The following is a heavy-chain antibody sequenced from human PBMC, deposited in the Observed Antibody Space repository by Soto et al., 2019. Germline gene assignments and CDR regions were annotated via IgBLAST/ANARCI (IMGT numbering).Heavy chain of an antibody. Sequence: QVQLVQSGAEVKKPGSSMKGSCKASGGTFNSYDINWVRPAPGQGLEWMGGIIPIVETPKYAQKFQGRVTITADESTKTVYMELSSLRSEDTAMYYCARLSRPNYYDTSGFFKDNWFDPWGQGTLVTVSS. D-gene: IGHD3-22*01. V-gene: IGHV1-69*01. CDR1: GGTFNSYD. J-gene: IGHJ5*02. CDR2: IIPIVETP. CDR3: ARLSRPNYYDTSGFFKDNWFDP.